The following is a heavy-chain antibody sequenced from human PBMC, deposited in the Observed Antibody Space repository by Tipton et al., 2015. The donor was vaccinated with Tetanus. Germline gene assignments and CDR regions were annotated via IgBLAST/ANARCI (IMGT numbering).Heavy chain of an antibody. D-gene: IGHD2-15*01. CDR3: ATRGLGYCSGGSCYSGGSFDY. CDR1: GFTFSSYA. J-gene: IGHJ4*02. Sequence: SLRLSCAASGFTFSSYAMSWVRQAPGKGLEWVSAISGSGGSTYYADSVKGRFTISRDNSKNTLYLQMNSLRAEDTAVYYCATRGLGYCSGGSCYSGGSFDYWGQGTLVTVSS. V-gene: IGHV3-23*01. CDR2: ISGSGGST.